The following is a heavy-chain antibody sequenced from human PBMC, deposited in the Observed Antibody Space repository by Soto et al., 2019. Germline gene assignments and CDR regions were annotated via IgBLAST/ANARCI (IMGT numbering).Heavy chain of an antibody. CDR1: GGSISSSSYF. V-gene: IGHV4-39*01. CDR2: IYHSGST. J-gene: IGHJ5*02. CDR3: ARHAGYSSGRRWFDP. D-gene: IGHD3-22*01. Sequence: PSETLSLTCTVSGGSISSSSYFWGWIRQPPGKGLEWIGSIYHSGSTSDNPSLRSRVTISVDTSKKQFSLKLSSVTAADTALYFCARHAGYSSGRRWFDPWGQGTQVTVSS.